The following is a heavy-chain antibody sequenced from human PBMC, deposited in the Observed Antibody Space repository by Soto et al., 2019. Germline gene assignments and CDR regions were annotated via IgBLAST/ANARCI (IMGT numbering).Heavy chain of an antibody. V-gene: IGHV3-74*01. D-gene: IGHD4-17*01. Sequence: EVQLVESGGGLVQPGGSLRLSCAASGFTFSSYWMHWVRQAPGKGLVWVSRINSDGSSTSYADSVKGRFTISRDNAKNTLYLQMNSLRAEDTAVYYCARDPTWYGDYVLGWFDLWGQGTLVTVSS. CDR3: ARDPTWYGDYVLGWFDL. CDR1: GFTFSSYW. CDR2: INSDGSST. J-gene: IGHJ5*02.